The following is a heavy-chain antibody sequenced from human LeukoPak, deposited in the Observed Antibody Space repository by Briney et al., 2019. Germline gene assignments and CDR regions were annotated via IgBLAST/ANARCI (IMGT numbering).Heavy chain of an antibody. V-gene: IGHV3-21*01. CDR3: ARDSIVGATHAFDY. D-gene: IGHD1-26*01. J-gene: IGHJ4*02. CDR1: GFTFSNYE. CDR2: ISSSSSYI. Sequence: GASLRLSCAASGFTFSNYEMNWVRQAPGKGLEWVSSISSSSSYIYYADSVKGRFTISRDNAKNSLYLQMNSLRAEDTAVYYCARDSIVGATHAFDYWGQGTLVTVSS.